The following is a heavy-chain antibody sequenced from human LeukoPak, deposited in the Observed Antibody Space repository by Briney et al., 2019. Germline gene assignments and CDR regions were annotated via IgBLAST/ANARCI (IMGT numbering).Heavy chain of an antibody. CDR1: GYTFTSYG. V-gene: IGHV1-18*01. D-gene: IGHD1-20*01. CDR3: ATRYNRNDGTTTFDY. CDR2: ISAYNGNT. Sequence: GASVKVSCKASGYTFTSYGISWVRQAPGQGLEWMGWISAYNGNTNYAQKLQGRVTMTTDTSTSTAYMELRSLRSDDTAVYYCATRYNRNDGTTTFDYWGQGTLVTVPS. J-gene: IGHJ4*02.